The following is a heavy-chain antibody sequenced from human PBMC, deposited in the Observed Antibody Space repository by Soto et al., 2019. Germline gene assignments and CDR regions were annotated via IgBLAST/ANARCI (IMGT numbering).Heavy chain of an antibody. CDR2: INHSGST. V-gene: IGHV4-34*01. CDR1: GGSFSGYY. CDR3: ARGGRTTIFGVVIYYYGMDV. Sequence: SETLSLTCAVYGGSFSGYYWSWIRQSPGKGLEWIGEINHSGSTNYNPSLKSRVTISVDTSENQFSLKLSSVTAADTAVYYCARGGRTTIFGVVIYYYGMDVWGQGTTVTVSS. J-gene: IGHJ6*02. D-gene: IGHD3-3*01.